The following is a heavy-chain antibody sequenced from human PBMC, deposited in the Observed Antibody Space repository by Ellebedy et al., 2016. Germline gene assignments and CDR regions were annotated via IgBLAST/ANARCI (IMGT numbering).Heavy chain of an antibody. J-gene: IGHJ4*02. CDR1: RFTFSNYV. CDR2: FSGSGVST. D-gene: IGHD3-3*01. Sequence: GGSLRLXXAASRFTFSNYVMTWIRQAPGKGLEWVSGFSGSGVSTYYADSVKGRFTISRDNFKNTLYLQMNSLGAEDTAVYYCAGIRSGNCFDYWGQGTLVTVSS. CDR3: AGIRSGNCFDY. V-gene: IGHV3-23*01.